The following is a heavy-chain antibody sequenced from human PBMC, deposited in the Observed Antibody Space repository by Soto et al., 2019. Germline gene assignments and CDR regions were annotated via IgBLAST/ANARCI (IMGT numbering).Heavy chain of an antibody. CDR1: GFTFSSYG. CDR2: ISYDGSNK. Sequence: PGGSLRLSCAASGFTFSSYGMHWVRQAPGKGLEWVAVISYDGSNKYYADSVKGRFTISRDNSKNTLYLQMSSLRAEDTAVYYCASDLSGRADVWGQGTTVTVSS. J-gene: IGHJ6*02. V-gene: IGHV3-30*03. D-gene: IGHD3-10*01. CDR3: ASDLSGRADV.